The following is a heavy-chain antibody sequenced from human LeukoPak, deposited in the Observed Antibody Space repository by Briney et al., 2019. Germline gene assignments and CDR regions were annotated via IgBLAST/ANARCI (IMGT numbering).Heavy chain of an antibody. J-gene: IGHJ3*02. CDR3: ARGPEYYYDSSGYDAFDI. CDR2: ISSSSSYI. CDR1: GFTFTTYS. Sequence: GGSLRLSCEASGFTFTTYSMNWVRQAPGKGLEWVSSISSSSSYIYYADSVKGRFTISRDNAKNSLYLQMNSLRAEDTAVYYCARGPEYYYDSSGYDAFDIWGQGTMVTVSS. V-gene: IGHV3-21*01. D-gene: IGHD3-22*01.